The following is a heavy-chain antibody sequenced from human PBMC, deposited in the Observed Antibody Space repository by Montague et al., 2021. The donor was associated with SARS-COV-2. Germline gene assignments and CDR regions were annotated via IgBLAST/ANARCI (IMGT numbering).Heavy chain of an antibody. J-gene: IGHJ4*02. D-gene: IGHD2-21*01. CDR1: GDFISPYY. V-gene: IGHV4-59*01. CDR3: VRGAYAGGAPFDY. Sequence: SETLSLTCTVSGDFISPYYLNWIRQSPGKRPEWIGHIYYSGSTNYNPSLMSRVTISVDTSKSHVSLKLSSVTAADTAVYYCVRGAYAGGAPFDYWGQGALVTVSS. CDR2: IYYSGST.